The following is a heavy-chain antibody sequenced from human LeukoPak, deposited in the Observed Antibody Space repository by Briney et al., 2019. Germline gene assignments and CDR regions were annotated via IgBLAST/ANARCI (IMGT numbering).Heavy chain of an antibody. CDR2: ISSSSYI. V-gene: IGHV3-21*06. Sequence: GGSLRLSCAGSGFSFSSYSMNWVRQAPGKGLEWVSSISSSSYIYYADSVKGRFIISRDNAKDSLYLQMNSLRVEDTAVYYCLRGDRRDYWGQGTLVTVSS. J-gene: IGHJ4*02. CDR1: GFSFSSYS. CDR3: LRGDRRDY.